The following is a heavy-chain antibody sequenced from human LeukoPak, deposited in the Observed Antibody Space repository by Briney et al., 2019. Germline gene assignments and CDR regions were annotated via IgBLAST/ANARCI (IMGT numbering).Heavy chain of an antibody. J-gene: IGHJ6*03. V-gene: IGHV3-74*01. CDR2: INSDGSST. D-gene: IGHD2-21*02. Sequence: VGSLRLSCAASRFTFSSYWMHWVRQAPRKGLVWVSRINSDGSSTSYADSVKGLFTISRDNAKNTLYLQMNSLRAEDTAVYYCAKLLRPYYYYYMDVWGKGTTVAVSS. CDR1: RFTFSSYW. CDR3: AKLLRPYYYYYMDV.